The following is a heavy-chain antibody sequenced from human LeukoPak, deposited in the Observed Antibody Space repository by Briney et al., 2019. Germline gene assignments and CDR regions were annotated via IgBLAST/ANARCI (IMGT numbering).Heavy chain of an antibody. CDR3: AKLSPRGSEVVVITSFDY. V-gene: IGHV3-23*01. D-gene: IGHD3-22*01. J-gene: IGHJ4*02. CDR2: ISGSGGST. Sequence: GRSLRLSCAASGFTFSSYAMSWVRQAPGKGLEWVSAISGSGGSTYYADSVKGRFTISRDNSKNTLYLHMNSLRAEDTAVYYCAKLSPRGSEVVVITSFDYWGQGTLVTVSS. CDR1: GFTFSSYA.